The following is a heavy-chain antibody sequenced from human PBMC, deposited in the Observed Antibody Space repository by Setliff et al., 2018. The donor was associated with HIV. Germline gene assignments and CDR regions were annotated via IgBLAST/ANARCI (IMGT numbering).Heavy chain of an antibody. Sequence: SETLSLTCAVHGGSFSGYYWSWIRQPPGKGLEWIGEINHSGSTNYNPSLKSRVTISVDTSKNQFSLKLSSATAADTAVYYCARLNDGFYYYYYMDVWGKGTTVTVSS. CDR3: ARLNDGFYYYYYMDV. V-gene: IGHV4-34*01. CDR2: INHSGST. CDR1: GGSFSGYY. D-gene: IGHD2-2*03. J-gene: IGHJ6*03.